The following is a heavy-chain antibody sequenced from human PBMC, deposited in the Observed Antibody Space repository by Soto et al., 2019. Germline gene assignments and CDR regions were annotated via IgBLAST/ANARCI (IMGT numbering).Heavy chain of an antibody. CDR1: GFTFSSYG. D-gene: IGHD4-17*01. Sequence: GGSLRLSCAASGFTFSSYGMHWVRQAPGKGLEWVAVISYDGSNKYYADSVKGRFTISRDNSKNTLYLQMNSLRAEDTAVYYCAKDRGYGGNSGYFDYWGQGTLVTVSS. V-gene: IGHV3-30*18. CDR2: ISYDGSNK. J-gene: IGHJ4*02. CDR3: AKDRGYGGNSGYFDY.